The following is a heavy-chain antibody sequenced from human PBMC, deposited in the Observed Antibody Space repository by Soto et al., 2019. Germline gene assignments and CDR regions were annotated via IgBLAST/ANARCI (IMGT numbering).Heavy chain of an antibody. J-gene: IGHJ4*02. V-gene: IGHV4-61*01. Sequence: SSETLSLTCTVSGGSVSSGNYYWSWIRQPPGKGLEWIGFIYYTGSSSYNPSLKSRVTISLDKSKKQFSLKLTSVTAADTAVYYCARHPQRYTSRWYDFQPIDYWGRGTLVTVSS. CDR3: ARHPQRYTSRWYDFQPIDY. D-gene: IGHD6-19*01. CDR2: IYYTGSS. CDR1: GGSVSSGNYY.